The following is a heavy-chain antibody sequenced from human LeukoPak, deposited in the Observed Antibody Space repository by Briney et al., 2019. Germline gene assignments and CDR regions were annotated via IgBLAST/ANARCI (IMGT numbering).Heavy chain of an antibody. Sequence: ASVKVSCKASGGTFSSYVISWVRQAPGQGLEWMGWISDYKGNTKYAQKLQGRVTMTTDTSTSTAYMELRSLRADDTAMYYCAVWFGEVSDFLGPWDDWGQGTLVTVSS. V-gene: IGHV1-18*01. CDR2: ISDYKGNT. CDR3: AVWFGEVSDFLGPWDD. D-gene: IGHD3-10*01. J-gene: IGHJ4*02. CDR1: GGTFSSYV.